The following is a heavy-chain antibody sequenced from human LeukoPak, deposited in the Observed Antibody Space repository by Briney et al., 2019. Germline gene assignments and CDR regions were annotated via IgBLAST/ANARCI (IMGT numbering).Heavy chain of an antibody. CDR1: SGSITGYY. D-gene: IGHD5-24*01. Sequence: SETLSLTCTVSSGSITGYYWNWIRQPPGKGLEWIGYIYHTGSTKYNHSLKSRVIISVDTSKDQFSLKLSSVTAADTAVYYCAAFRDGFNWHLCNWGQVTLVTVSS. CDR3: AAFRDGFNWHLCN. J-gene: IGHJ4*02. V-gene: IGHV4-59*01. CDR2: IYHTGST.